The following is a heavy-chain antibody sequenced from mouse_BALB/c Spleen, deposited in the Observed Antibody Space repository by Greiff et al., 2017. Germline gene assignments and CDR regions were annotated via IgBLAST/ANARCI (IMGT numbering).Heavy chain of an antibody. V-gene: IGHV5-6*02. CDR2: ISSGGSYT. J-gene: IGHJ2*01. CDR3: ARRDYPFDY. D-gene: IGHD2-4*01. Sequence: VMLVESGGDLVKPGGSLKLSCAASGFTFSSYGMSWVRQTPDKRLEWVATISSGGSYTYYPDSVKGRFTISRDNAKKTLYLQMSSLKSEDTAMYYCARRDYPFDYWGQGTTLTVSS. CDR1: GFTFSSYG.